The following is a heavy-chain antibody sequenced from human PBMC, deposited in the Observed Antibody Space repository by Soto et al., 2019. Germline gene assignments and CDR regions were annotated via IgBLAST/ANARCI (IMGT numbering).Heavy chain of an antibody. D-gene: IGHD6-13*01. CDR1: GGSISSGAYY. CDR2: IYYSGRT. Sequence: QVQLQESGPGLVKPSQTLSLTCTVSGGSISSGAYYWSWIRQHPGKGLEWIGYIYYSGRTYYSPSLKRRVTTSVGTSKNQFSLKLSSVTAADTAVYYCARSQGAAVDYWGQGTMVTVSS. CDR3: ARSQGAAVDY. V-gene: IGHV4-31*03. J-gene: IGHJ4*02.